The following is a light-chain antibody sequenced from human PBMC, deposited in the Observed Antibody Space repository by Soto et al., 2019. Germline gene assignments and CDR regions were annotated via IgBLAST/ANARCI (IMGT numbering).Light chain of an antibody. J-gene: IGKJ5*01. CDR1: QSVTTY. V-gene: IGKV3-11*01. Sequence: EIVFTQSPATLSLSPGERANISCRASQSVTTYLAWYQQKPGQAPRLLIYDASDRATGIPARFSGSGSGTDFTLTISSLEPEDFAVYYCQQRSNWPPSITVGQGTRLEIK. CDR2: DAS. CDR3: QQRSNWPPSIT.